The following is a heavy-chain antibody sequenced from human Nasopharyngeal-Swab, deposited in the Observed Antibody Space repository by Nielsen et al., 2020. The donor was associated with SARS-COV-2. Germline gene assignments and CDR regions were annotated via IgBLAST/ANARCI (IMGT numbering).Heavy chain of an antibody. CDR3: ARMETIAVAGYYYYYGMDV. V-gene: IGHV2-26*01. Sequence: SGPTLVKPTETLTLTCTVSGFSLSNARMGVSWIRQPPGKALEWLAHIFSNDEKSYSTSLKSRLTISKDTSKSQVVLTMTNMDPVDTATYYCARMETIAVAGYYYYYGMDVWDQGTTVTVSS. CDR1: GFSLSNARMG. CDR2: IFSNDEK. D-gene: IGHD6-19*01. J-gene: IGHJ6*02.